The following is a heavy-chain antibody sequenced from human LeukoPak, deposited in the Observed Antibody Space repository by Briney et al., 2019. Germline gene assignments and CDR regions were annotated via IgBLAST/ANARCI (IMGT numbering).Heavy chain of an antibody. CDR3: AKIGRVVTAISEIDY. CDR2: ISYDGSNK. D-gene: IGHD2-21*02. V-gene: IGHV3-30*18. Sequence: GRSLRLSCAASGFTFSSYGMHWVRQAPGKGLEWVAVISYDGSNKYYADSVKGRFTISRDNSKNTLYLQMNSLRAEDTAMYYCAKIGRVVTAISEIDYWGQGTLVTVSS. CDR1: GFTFSSYG. J-gene: IGHJ4*02.